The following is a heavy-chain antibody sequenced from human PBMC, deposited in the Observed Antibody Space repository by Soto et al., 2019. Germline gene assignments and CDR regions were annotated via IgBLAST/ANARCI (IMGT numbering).Heavy chain of an antibody. CDR2: IYSSGTT. D-gene: IGHD3-3*01. Sequence: PSETLSLTCHVSGGPIKSGDYYWNWLRQPAGKALEWIGYIYSSGTTNYNPSLQSRVTMSLDTSKNQFSLRLTSVTAADTAVYYCARGQRFSDWFDPWGQGTLVTLYS. CDR3: ARGQRFSDWFDP. J-gene: IGHJ5*02. V-gene: IGHV4-30-4*01. CDR1: GGPIKSGDYY.